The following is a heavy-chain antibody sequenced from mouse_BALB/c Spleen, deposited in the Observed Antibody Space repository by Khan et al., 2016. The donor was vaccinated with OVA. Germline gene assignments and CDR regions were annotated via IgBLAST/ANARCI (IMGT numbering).Heavy chain of an antibody. J-gene: IGHJ1*01. CDR2: IYYSGTV. Sequence: VQLKQSGPGLVKPSQTVSLTCTVTGISITSGNYRWIWIRQFPGIKLVWIGNIYYSGTVTYNPFLTSRTTITRDTSKNQFFLEMNALTAEDTATYCCARDDGSLDWVFDVWGAGTPVTVSS. CDR3: ARDDGSLDWVFDV. D-gene: IGHD1-1*01. CDR1: GISITSGNYR. V-gene: IGHV3-5*02.